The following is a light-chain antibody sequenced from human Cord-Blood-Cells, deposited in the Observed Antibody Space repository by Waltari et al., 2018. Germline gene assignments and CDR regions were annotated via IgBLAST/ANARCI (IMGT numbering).Light chain of an antibody. CDR2: EGS. V-gene: IGLV2-23*01. Sequence: QSALTQPASVSGSPGQSITIPCTGTSSDVGSYNLVSWYQQHPGKAPKPMLYEGSKRPSGVSNRFSGSKSGNTASLTISGLQAEDEADYYCCSYAGSWVFGGGTKLTVL. CDR1: SSDVGSYNL. CDR3: CSYAGSWV. J-gene: IGLJ3*02.